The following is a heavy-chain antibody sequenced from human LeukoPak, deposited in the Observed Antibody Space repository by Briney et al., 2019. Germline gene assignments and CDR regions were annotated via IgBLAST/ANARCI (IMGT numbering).Heavy chain of an antibody. CDR3: ARTDRIAVATPSYYHY. V-gene: IGHV3-74*01. CDR1: GFTFSTYW. D-gene: IGHD6-19*01. Sequence: GGSLRLSCAASGFTFSTYWMHWVRQAPGEGLVWVSRINSDGSSTIYADSVKGRFAISRDNAKNTLYLQMNSLRAEDTAVYYCARTDRIAVATPSYYHYWGQGTLVTVSS. CDR2: INSDGSST. J-gene: IGHJ4*02.